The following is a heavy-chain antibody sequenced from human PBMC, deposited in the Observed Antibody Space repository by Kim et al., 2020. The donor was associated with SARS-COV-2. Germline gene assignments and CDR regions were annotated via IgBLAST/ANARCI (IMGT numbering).Heavy chain of an antibody. Sequence: TNYAVSVKGRFTISRDDAKNSLYLKMNSLRAEDTAVYFCARQYCSGGTCYPTFDYWGQGSLVTVSS. CDR3: ARQYCSGGTCYPTFDY. J-gene: IGHJ4*02. D-gene: IGHD2-15*01. V-gene: IGHV3-11*06. CDR2: T.